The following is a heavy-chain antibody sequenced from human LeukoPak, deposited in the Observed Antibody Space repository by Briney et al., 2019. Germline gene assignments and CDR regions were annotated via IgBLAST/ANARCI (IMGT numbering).Heavy chain of an antibody. CDR1: GFSVSGKF. D-gene: IGHD2-21*01. V-gene: IGHV3-53*01. J-gene: IGHJ4*02. CDR2: IHYDGKI. Sequence: GGSLRLSCAASGFSVSGKFMSWVRQAAGKGLEWVSIIHYDGKIRYAGSVGGRFTIYRDDSENTLFLQMNSLRVDDTAVYFCASGDGYLQPYWGQGTLVIVSS. CDR3: ASGDGYLQPY.